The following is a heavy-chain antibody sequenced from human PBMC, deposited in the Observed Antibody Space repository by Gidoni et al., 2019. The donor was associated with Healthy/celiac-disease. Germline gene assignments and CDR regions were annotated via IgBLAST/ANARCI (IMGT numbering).Heavy chain of an antibody. CDR1: GFTFSSYA. Sequence: QVQLVESGGGVVQPGRSLRLSCAASGFTFSSYAMHWFRQAPGKGLEWVAVISYDGSNKYYADSVKGRFTISRDNSKNTLYLQMNSLRAEDTAVYYCARGYCSSTSCHIDYWGQGTLVTVSS. J-gene: IGHJ4*02. CDR2: ISYDGSNK. CDR3: ARGYCSSTSCHIDY. V-gene: IGHV3-30-3*01. D-gene: IGHD2-2*01.